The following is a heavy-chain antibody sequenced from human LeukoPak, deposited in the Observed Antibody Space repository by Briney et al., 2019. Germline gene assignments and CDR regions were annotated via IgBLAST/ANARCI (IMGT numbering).Heavy chain of an antibody. Sequence: GGSLRLSCAASGFTFSSYAMSWVRQAPGKGLEWVSAISGSGGSTYYADSVKGRFTISRDNSKGTVSLQMNSLRPEDTAVYYCAKDDAWLQYGGWGRGTLVTVSS. CDR3: AKDDAWLQYGG. D-gene: IGHD5-24*01. CDR1: GFTFSSYA. J-gene: IGHJ4*02. CDR2: ISGSGGST. V-gene: IGHV3-23*01.